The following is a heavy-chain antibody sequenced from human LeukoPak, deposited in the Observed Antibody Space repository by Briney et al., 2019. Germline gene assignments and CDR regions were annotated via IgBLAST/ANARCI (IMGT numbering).Heavy chain of an antibody. V-gene: IGHV4-39*01. Sequence: SETLSLTCTVSGGSISSSSYYWGWIRQPPGKGLEWIGSIYYSGSTYYNPSLKSRVTISVDTSKNRFSLKLSSVTAADTAVYYCARPLRSFYYMDVWGKGTTVTVSS. CDR2: IYYSGST. J-gene: IGHJ6*03. CDR3: ARPLRSFYYMDV. CDR1: GGSISSSSYY.